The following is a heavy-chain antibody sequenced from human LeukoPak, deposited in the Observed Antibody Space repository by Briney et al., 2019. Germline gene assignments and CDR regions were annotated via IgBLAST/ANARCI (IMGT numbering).Heavy chain of an antibody. D-gene: IGHD2-2*01. CDR3: ARTKPPCTSCLLLDY. V-gene: IGHV1-2*02. CDR1: GYTFTGYY. Sequence: ASVKVSCKASGYTFTGYYIHWLRQAPGQGLEWMGWINPNSGGTNYARKFQGLVTMSRDTSITTAYMELNRLISDDTAVYYCARTKPPCTSCLLLDYWGQGTLVTVSS. J-gene: IGHJ4*02. CDR2: INPNSGGT.